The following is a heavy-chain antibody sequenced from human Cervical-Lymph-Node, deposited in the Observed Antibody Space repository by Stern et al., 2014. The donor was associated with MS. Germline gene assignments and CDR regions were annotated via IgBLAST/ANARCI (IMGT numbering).Heavy chain of an antibody. Sequence: QVQLLQPGAELKKTGASVKVSCKASGYTLTTYGISWVRQAPGQGLEWMGWISGYNGNRNYTQKLQGRVTMTTDRSTSTAYMELRSLRSDDTAVYFCARGGWPHDYWGQGTLVTVSS. V-gene: IGHV1-18*01. J-gene: IGHJ4*02. CDR3: ARGGWPHDY. CDR2: ISGYNGNR. D-gene: IGHD6-19*01. CDR1: GYTLTTYG.